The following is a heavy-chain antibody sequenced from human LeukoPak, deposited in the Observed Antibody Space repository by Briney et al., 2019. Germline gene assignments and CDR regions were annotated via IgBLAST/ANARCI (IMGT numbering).Heavy chain of an antibody. Sequence: SETLSLTCTVSGGSISSSSYYWGWIRQPPGKGLEWIGSIYYSGSTYYNPSLKSRVTISVDTSKNQLSLKLSSVTAADTAVYYCARVVDDAFDIWGQGTMVTVSS. J-gene: IGHJ3*02. CDR3: ARVVDDAFDI. V-gene: IGHV4-39*07. CDR2: IYYSGST. CDR1: GGSISSSSYY. D-gene: IGHD2-21*01.